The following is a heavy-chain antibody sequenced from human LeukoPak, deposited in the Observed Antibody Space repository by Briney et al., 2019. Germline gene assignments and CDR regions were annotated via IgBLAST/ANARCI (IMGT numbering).Heavy chain of an antibody. Sequence: GESLKISCKGSGNSFTNYWIAWVRQMPGKGLEWLGIIYPGDSDTRYRPSFQGQVTISVDKSISAAYLQWSSLKASDTAMYYCARARYCSGGSCMYYFDYWGQGTLVTVSS. CDR3: ARARYCSGGSCMYYFDY. CDR2: IYPGDSDT. J-gene: IGHJ4*02. CDR1: GNSFTNYW. V-gene: IGHV5-51*01. D-gene: IGHD2-15*01.